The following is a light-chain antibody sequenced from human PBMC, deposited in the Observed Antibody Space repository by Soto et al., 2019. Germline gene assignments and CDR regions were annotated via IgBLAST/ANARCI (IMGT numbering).Light chain of an antibody. J-gene: IGKJ1*01. CDR3: QQRSKWPPS. V-gene: IGKV3-11*01. Sequence: EILLTQSPATLSLSPGEGATLSCRASQSVGIYLAWYQQKPGQAPSLLIYDASKRATGIPARFSGSGSGTDLTLTIGGLEPEDFAIYYCQQRSKWPPSFGQGTKVEIK. CDR1: QSVGIY. CDR2: DAS.